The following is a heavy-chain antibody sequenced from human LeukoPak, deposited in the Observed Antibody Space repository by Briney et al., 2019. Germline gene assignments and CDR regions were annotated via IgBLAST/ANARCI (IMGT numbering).Heavy chain of an antibody. CDR2: ISSSGSTI. D-gene: IGHD6-19*01. Sequence: GGSLRLSCAASGFTFSSYEMNWVRQAPGKGLEWVSYISSSGSTIYYADSVKGRFTISRDNAKNSLHLQMNSLRAEDTAVYYCARERLAGDYWGQGTLVTVSS. CDR3: ARERLAGDY. J-gene: IGHJ4*02. V-gene: IGHV3-48*03. CDR1: GFTFSSYE.